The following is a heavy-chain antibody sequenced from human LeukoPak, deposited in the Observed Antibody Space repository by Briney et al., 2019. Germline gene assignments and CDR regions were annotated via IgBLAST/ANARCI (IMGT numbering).Heavy chain of an antibody. Sequence: SETLSLTCTVSSGSVSTSSYCWGWIRQPPGKGLEWIGSVYYSGSTYYNPSLKSRVTISVDTSKNQFSLKLSSVTAADTAVYYCARITQIPAAIIGNYYYGMDVWGQGTTVTVSS. V-gene: IGHV4-39*01. CDR3: ARITQIPAAIIGNYYYGMDV. D-gene: IGHD2-2*01. CDR2: VYYSGST. CDR1: SGSVSTSSYC. J-gene: IGHJ6*02.